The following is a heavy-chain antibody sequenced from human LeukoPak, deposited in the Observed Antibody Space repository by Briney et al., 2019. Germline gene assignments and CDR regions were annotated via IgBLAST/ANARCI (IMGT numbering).Heavy chain of an antibody. V-gene: IGHV1-2*02. CDR3: ARAEDSSGWGIDY. D-gene: IGHD6-19*01. Sequence: GASVKVSCKASGYTFTGYYIHWVRQAPGQGLEWMGWINPNSGGANYAQNFQGRVTMTRDTSISTAYMELSRLSSDDTAVYYCARAEDSSGWGIDYWGPGTLVTVSS. J-gene: IGHJ4*02. CDR1: GYTFTGYY. CDR2: INPNSGGA.